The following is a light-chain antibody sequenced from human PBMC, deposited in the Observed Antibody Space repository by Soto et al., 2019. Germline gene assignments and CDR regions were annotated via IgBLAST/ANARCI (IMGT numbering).Light chain of an antibody. CDR3: QQLNSYPQT. V-gene: IGKV1-9*01. CDR2: GAS. Sequence: DIQLTQSPAFLSASVGDRFTITCRASQGISSFLAWFQQKPGKAPNLLIYGASTLQSGVPSRFSGSGSGTEFTLTISSLQPEDFATYYCQQLNSYPQTFGGGSKVEIK. J-gene: IGKJ4*01. CDR1: QGISSF.